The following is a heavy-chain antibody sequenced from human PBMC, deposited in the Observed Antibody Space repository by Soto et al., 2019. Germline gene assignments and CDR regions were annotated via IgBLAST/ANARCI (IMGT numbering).Heavy chain of an antibody. D-gene: IGHD1-1*01. J-gene: IGHJ4*02. Sequence: SGPTVVNPTQTLTLTCTFSGFSLSTHGMRVTWIRQPPGKALEWLARIDWDDDKFYSTSLRTRLTVSKDTSKNQVVLTMTHMDPVDTATYYCARMQLSPTGGIDYWGQGAQVTVSS. CDR2: IDWDDDK. CDR1: GFSLSTHGMR. V-gene: IGHV2-70*04. CDR3: ARMQLSPTGGIDY.